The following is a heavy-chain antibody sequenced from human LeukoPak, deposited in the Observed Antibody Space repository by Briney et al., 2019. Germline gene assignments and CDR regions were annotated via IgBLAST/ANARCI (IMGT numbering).Heavy chain of an antibody. CDR2: INHSGST. CDR3: ARQWQHLDAFDI. J-gene: IGHJ3*02. Sequence: SETLSLTCAVYGGSFSGYYWSWIRQPPGKGLEWIGEINHSGSTNYNPSLKSRVTISVDTSKNQFSLKLSSVTAADTAVYYCARQWQHLDAFDIWGQGTMVTVSS. D-gene: IGHD6-13*01. V-gene: IGHV4-34*01. CDR1: GGSFSGYY.